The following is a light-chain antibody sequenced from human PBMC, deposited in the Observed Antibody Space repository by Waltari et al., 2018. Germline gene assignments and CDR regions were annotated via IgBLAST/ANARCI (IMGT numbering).Light chain of an antibody. CDR2: SAS. CDR3: LQVNSYPHT. J-gene: IGKJ2*01. CDR1: QGINTF. Sequence: DIQLTQSPSFLSASVGDRVTITCRASQGINTFLAWYQHQPGQAPNLLIYSASTLQSGVPSRFSGSGSGTDFTLTISGLQPEDYATYYCLQVNSYPHTFGQGTKLEIK. V-gene: IGKV1-9*01.